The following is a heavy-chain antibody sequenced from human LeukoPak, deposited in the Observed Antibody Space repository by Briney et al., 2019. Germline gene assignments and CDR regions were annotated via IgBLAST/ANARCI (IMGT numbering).Heavy chain of an antibody. CDR1: GFTFDDYA. CDR3: AKDSGDIYYYYYMDV. V-gene: IGHV3-30*18. Sequence: PGRSLRLSCAASGFTFDDYAIHWVRQAPGRGLEWVAIIWYGGSNEYYADSVKGRFTISRDNSKNTLYLQMNSLRAEDTAVYYCAKDSGDIYYYYYMDVWGKGTTVTVSS. D-gene: IGHD1-1*01. J-gene: IGHJ6*03. CDR2: IWYGGSNE.